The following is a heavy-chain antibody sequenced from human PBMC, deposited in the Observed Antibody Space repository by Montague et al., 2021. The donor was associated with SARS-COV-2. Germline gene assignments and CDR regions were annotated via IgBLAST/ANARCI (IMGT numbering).Heavy chain of an antibody. V-gene: IGHV4-39*07. D-gene: IGHD3-10*01. CDR2: IDHSGXT. CDR3: AIPMVRGFSRAFDI. J-gene: IGHJ3*02. CDR1: GGSIGSSSYY. Sequence: SETLSLTCTVSGGSIGSSSYYWSWIRQPPGKGLEWIGEIDHSGXTXYXXXXKXRVTISVDTSKNQFSLKLSSVTAADTAVYYCAIPMVRGFSRAFDIWGQGTMVTVSS.